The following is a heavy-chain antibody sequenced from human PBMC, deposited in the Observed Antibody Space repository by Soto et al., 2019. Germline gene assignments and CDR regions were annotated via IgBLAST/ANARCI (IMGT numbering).Heavy chain of an antibody. D-gene: IGHD6-6*01. V-gene: IGHV4-39*01. CDR1: GGSISSSSYY. Sequence: PSETLSLTCPVSGGSISSSSYYWGWIRQPPGKGQEWIGSIYYSGSTYYNPSLKSRVTISVDTSKNQFSLTLSSVTAADTAVYYCARNFIAARPFYYYYYMDVWGKGTTVTVSS. CDR3: ARNFIAARPFYYYYYMDV. CDR2: IYYSGST. J-gene: IGHJ6*03.